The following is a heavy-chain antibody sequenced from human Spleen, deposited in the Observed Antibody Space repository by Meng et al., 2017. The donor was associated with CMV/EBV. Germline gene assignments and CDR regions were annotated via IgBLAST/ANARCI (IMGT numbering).Heavy chain of an antibody. CDR3: AIVLRGDRYYHYGMDV. CDR2: ISWNSATI. D-gene: IGHD2-15*01. Sequence: SLKISCVASGFTFSDYGMHWVRQAPGKGLEWVSGISWNSATIGYADSVKGRFTISRDNAKNSLYLQMKSLRPEDTALYYCAIVLRGDRYYHYGMDVWGQGTTVTVSS. J-gene: IGHJ6*01. CDR1: GFTFSDYG. V-gene: IGHV3-9*01.